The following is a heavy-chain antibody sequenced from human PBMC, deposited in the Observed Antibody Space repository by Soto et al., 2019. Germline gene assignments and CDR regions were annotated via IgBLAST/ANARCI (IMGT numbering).Heavy chain of an antibody. V-gene: IGHV3-33*01. CDR1: GFTFSSYG. D-gene: IGHD3-10*01. CDR2: IWYDGRNK. CDR3: ARDPPGDYYYYMDV. J-gene: IGHJ6*03. Sequence: GGSLRLSCAASGFTFSSYGMHWVRQAPGKGLEWVAVIWYDGRNKYYADSVKGRFTISRDNSKNTLNQQIKSLRAEVTAVYYCARDPPGDYYYYMDVWGKGTTVTVSS.